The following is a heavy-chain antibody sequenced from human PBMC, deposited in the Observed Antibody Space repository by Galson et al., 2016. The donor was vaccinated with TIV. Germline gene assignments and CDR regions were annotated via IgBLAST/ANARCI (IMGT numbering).Heavy chain of an antibody. CDR2: ISYDGDSK. Sequence: SLRLSCAASGFIFSGHAMHWVRQAPGKGLEWVAVISYDGDSKFYADSVKGRFSISRDNSENTLSLEMNNLIPEDTGVYFCAKTLIENVYYSGMDVWGQGTTVSVSS. V-gene: IGHV3-30*01. CDR1: GFIFSGHA. D-gene: IGHD2-21*01. J-gene: IGHJ6*02. CDR3: AKTLIENVYYSGMDV.